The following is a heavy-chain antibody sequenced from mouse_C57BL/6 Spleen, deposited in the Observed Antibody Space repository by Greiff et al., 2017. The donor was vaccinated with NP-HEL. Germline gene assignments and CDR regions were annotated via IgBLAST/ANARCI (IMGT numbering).Heavy chain of an antibody. CDR2: IYPGSGST. Sequence: QVQLQQPGAELVKPGASVKMSCKASGYTFTSYWITWVKQRPGQGLEWIGDIYPGSGSTNYNEKFKGKATLTVDTSSSTAYMQLSSLTSEDSSVYYCARRLNWAWFAYWGQGTLVTVSA. V-gene: IGHV1-55*01. CDR3: ARRLNWAWFAY. J-gene: IGHJ3*01. D-gene: IGHD4-1*01. CDR1: GYTFTSYW.